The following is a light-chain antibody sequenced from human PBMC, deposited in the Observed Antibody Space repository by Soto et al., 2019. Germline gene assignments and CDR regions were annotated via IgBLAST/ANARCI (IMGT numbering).Light chain of an antibody. CDR1: QSISIW. Sequence: DIQMIQSPSTLSESVGDRVTNTCRASQSISIWLAWYQQKPGKAPKLLIYAASTLQSGVPSRFSGSGSGTDFTLTISCLQSEDFATYYCQQYYSYPLITFGQGTRLDIK. V-gene: IGKV1-5*01. CDR2: AAS. J-gene: IGKJ5*01. CDR3: QQYYSYPLIT.